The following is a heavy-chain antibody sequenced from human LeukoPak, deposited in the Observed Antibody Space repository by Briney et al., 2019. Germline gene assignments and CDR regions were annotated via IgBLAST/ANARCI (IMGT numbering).Heavy chain of an antibody. J-gene: IGHJ4*02. CDR2: INPNSGNR. D-gene: IGHD4-17*01. CDR3: ARANGDLDY. CDR1: GYTFTRYD. V-gene: IGHV1-8*03. Sequence: ASVTVSCKASGYTFTRYDINWVRQATGQGLEWMGWINPNSGNRGYAQKFQGRVTITRDTSINTAYMELSSLRSDDTAVYYCARANGDLDYWGQGTLVTVS.